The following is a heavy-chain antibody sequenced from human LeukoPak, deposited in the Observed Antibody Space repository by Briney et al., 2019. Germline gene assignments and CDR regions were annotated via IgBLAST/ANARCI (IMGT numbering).Heavy chain of an antibody. CDR1: GYSLTELS. J-gene: IGHJ4*02. CDR3: ATGTGWRSFDY. Sequence: ASVKVSCKVSGYSLTELSMHWVRQAPGKGLEWMGGFDPEDGETIYAQKVQGRVTMTEHKSTDTAYMELSSLRSEDTAVYYCATGTGWRSFDYWGQGTLVTVSS. D-gene: IGHD6-19*01. CDR2: FDPEDGET. V-gene: IGHV1-24*01.